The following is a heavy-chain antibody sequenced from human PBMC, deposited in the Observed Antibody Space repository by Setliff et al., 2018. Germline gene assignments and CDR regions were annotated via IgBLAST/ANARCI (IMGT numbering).Heavy chain of an antibody. V-gene: IGHV4-4*08. CDR3: ARGISSSWYPHFDY. Sequence: SETLSLTCTVYGGSFSNYYWSWIRQPPGKGLEWIGRIYTSGSTNYNPSLKSRVTISVDTSKNQFSLKLSSVTAADTAVYYCARGISSSWYPHFDYWGQGTLVTVSS. CDR2: IYTSGST. D-gene: IGHD6-13*01. J-gene: IGHJ4*02. CDR1: GGSFSNYY.